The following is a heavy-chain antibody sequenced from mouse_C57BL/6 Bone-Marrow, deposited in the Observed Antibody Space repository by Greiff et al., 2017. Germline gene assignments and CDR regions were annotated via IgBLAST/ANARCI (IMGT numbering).Heavy chain of an antibody. CDR3: ARYELSYPFAY. Sequence: VQLVESGAELARPGASVKMSCKASGYTFTSYTMHWVKQRPGQGLEWIGYINPSSGYTKYNQKFKDKATLTADKSSSTAYMQLSSLTSEDSAVYYCARYELSYPFAYWGQGTLVTVSA. CDR1: GYTFTSYT. V-gene: IGHV1-4*01. J-gene: IGHJ3*01. CDR2: INPSSGYT. D-gene: IGHD6-5*01.